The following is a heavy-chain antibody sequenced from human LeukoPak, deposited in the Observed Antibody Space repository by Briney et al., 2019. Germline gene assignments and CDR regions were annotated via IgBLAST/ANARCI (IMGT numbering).Heavy chain of an antibody. CDR3: ARRDDGAYYDFWSGYPAAFDI. CDR1: GGSISSSSYY. Sequence: ASETLSLTCTVSGGSISSSSYYWGWIRQPPGKGLEWIGSIYYSGSTYYNPSLKSRVTISVDTSKNQFSLKLSSVTAADTAVYYCARRDDGAYYDFWSGYPAAFDIWGQGPMVTVSS. J-gene: IGHJ3*02. V-gene: IGHV4-39*01. CDR2: IYYSGST. D-gene: IGHD3-3*01.